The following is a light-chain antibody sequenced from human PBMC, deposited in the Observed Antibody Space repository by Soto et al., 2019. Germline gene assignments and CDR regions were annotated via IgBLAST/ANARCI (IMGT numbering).Light chain of an antibody. J-gene: IGLJ2*01. Sequence: QSVLTQPPSASGTPGQRVTISCSGSSSNIGGNTVNWYQQLPRTAPKLLIYSNNQRPSGVPDRFSGSKSGTSASLAISGLQSGDEADYYCATWDDSLNAVVFGGGTKLTVL. V-gene: IGLV1-44*01. CDR2: SNN. CDR3: ATWDDSLNAVV. CDR1: SSNIGGNT.